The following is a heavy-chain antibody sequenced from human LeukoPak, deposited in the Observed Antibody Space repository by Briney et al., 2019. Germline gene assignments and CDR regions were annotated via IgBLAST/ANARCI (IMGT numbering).Heavy chain of an antibody. J-gene: IGHJ4*02. CDR2: IYHSGST. CDR3: ARGQQLDYFDY. Sequence: SETLSLTCTVSGYSISSGYYWGWIRQPPGKGLEWIGSIYHSGSTYYNPPLKSRVTISVDTSKNQFSLKLSSVTAADTAVYYCARGQQLDYFDYWGQGTLVTVSS. V-gene: IGHV4-38-2*02. CDR1: GYSISSGYY. D-gene: IGHD6-6*01.